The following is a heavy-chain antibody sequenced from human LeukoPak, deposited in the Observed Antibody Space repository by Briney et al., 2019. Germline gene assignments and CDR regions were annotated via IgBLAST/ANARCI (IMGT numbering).Heavy chain of an antibody. CDR1: GGSFSGYY. D-gene: IGHD6-19*01. V-gene: IGHV4-4*07. Sequence: SETLSLTRAVYGGSFSGYYWSWIRQPAGKGLEWIGRIYTSGSTNYNPSLKSRVTMSVDTSKNQFSLKLSSVTAADTAVYYCARDKRVAVAGTYIYYYYMDVWGNGTTVTISS. CDR3: ARDKRVAVAGTYIYYYYMDV. CDR2: IYTSGST. J-gene: IGHJ6*03.